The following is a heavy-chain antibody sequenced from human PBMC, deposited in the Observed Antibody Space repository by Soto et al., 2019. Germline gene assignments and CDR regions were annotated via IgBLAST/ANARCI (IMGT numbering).Heavy chain of an antibody. D-gene: IGHD3-10*01. Sequence: EVQLVESGGGLVQPGGSLRLSCAASGFTFSSYSMNWVRQAPGKGLEWVSYISSSSSTIYYADSVKGRFTISRDNSKNSLYLQMNSLRDEDTAVYYCAGEITMVRGADYYYGMDVWGQGTTVTVSS. CDR2: ISSSSSTI. CDR3: AGEITMVRGADYYYGMDV. CDR1: GFTFSSYS. J-gene: IGHJ6*02. V-gene: IGHV3-48*02.